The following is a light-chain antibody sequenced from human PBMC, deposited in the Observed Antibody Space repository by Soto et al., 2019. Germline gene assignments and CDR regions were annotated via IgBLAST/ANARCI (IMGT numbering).Light chain of an antibody. J-gene: IGKJ1*01. CDR1: QSVSSS. CDR3: QQYGSSVKT. Sequence: EIVLTRSPATLSLSPGERATLSCRASQSVSSSLAWYQQKPGQAPRLLISGASNRAPDIPDRFSGSGSGTDFTLTISRLEPGDFAVYFCQQYGSSVKTFGQGTKVDI. V-gene: IGKV3-20*01. CDR2: GAS.